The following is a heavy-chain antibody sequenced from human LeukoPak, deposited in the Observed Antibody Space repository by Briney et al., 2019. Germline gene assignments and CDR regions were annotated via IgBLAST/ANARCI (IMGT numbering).Heavy chain of an antibody. CDR1: GGSFSGYY. V-gene: IGHV4-34*01. D-gene: IGHD2-8*01. CDR3: ARGKPDIVLMVYAINHFDY. J-gene: IGHJ4*02. Sequence: PSETLSLTCAVYGGSFSGYYWSWIRQPPGKGLEWIGEINHSGSTNYNPSLKSRVTISVDTSKNQFSLKLSSVTAADTAVYYCARGKPDIVLMVYAINHFDYWGQGTLVTVSS. CDR2: INHSGST.